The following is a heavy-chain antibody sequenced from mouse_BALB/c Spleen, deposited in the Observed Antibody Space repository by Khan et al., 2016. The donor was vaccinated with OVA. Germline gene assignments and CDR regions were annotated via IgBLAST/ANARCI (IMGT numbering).Heavy chain of an antibody. V-gene: IGHV3-6*02. Sequence: EVQLQESGPGLVKPSQSLSLTCSVTGYSITSGYFWNWIRQFPGNKMEWMGYIRYDGDSNYNPYLKNRISITRDTSKNQVFLKLNYVTPEDTATLYCARGGSSVPAGWAYGGQGTLVTVSP. D-gene: IGHD6-1*01. J-gene: IGHJ3*01. CDR2: IRYDGDS. CDR3: ARGGSSVPAGWAY. CDR1: GYSITSGYF.